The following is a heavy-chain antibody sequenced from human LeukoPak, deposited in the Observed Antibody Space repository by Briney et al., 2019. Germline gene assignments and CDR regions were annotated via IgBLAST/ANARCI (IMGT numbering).Heavy chain of an antibody. J-gene: IGHJ6*02. V-gene: IGHV3-30*04. CDR1: GFTFSSYA. CDR2: ISYDGSNK. D-gene: IGHD3-3*01. CDR3: AKDSLWSGYYGMDV. Sequence: GRSLRLSCAASGFTFSSYAMHWVRQAPGKGLEWVAVISYDGSNKYYADSVKGRFTISRDNSKNTLYLQMNSLRAEDTAVYYCAKDSLWSGYYGMDVWGQGTTVTVSS.